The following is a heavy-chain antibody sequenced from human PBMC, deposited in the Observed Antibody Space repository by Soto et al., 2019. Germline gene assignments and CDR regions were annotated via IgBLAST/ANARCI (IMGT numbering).Heavy chain of an antibody. CDR2: ISYSGSST. CDR1: GFTFSNYP. CDR3: AKDPQRYSGRYLFDY. J-gene: IGHJ4*02. D-gene: IGHD1-26*01. V-gene: IGHV3-23*01. Sequence: GGSLRLSCVASGFTFSNYPMSWVRQAPGKGLEWVSHISYSGSSTFYTDSVKGRFTLSRDNSKNTLYLQMNSLRAEDTAVYYCAKDPQRYSGRYLFDYWGQGTLVTVSS.